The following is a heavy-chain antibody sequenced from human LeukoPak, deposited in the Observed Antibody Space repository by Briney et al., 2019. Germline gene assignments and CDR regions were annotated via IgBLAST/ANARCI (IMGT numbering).Heavy chain of an antibody. V-gene: IGHV3-23*01. CDR3: AKNLLGSESFSWYFDL. J-gene: IGHJ2*01. CDR2: IIDSGSGT. D-gene: IGHD1-26*01. Sequence: PGGSLRLSCAASGVTFSSHGMSWVRQAPGKGLEWVSSIIDSGSGTCYADSVKGRFTMSRDNSKNTLYLQMNSLRAEDTAVYYCAKNLLGSESFSWYFDLWGRGTLVTVSS. CDR1: GVTFSSHG.